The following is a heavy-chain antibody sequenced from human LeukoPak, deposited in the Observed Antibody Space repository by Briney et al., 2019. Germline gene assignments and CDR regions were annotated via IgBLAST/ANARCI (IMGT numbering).Heavy chain of an antibody. V-gene: IGHV4-59*07. CDR2: NYYSGCN. J-gene: IGHJ5*02. CDR3: ARADGRGYSPSNWFDP. D-gene: IGHD5-18*01. Sequence: SDTLSLSWTAADRSISSYYTSWLQQPPRRGQEWVGYNYYSGCNNYIPYLKSRVTISVDTSKNQFSLKLSSVTAADTAVYYCARADGRGYSPSNWFDPWGQGTLVTVSS. CDR1: DRSISSYY.